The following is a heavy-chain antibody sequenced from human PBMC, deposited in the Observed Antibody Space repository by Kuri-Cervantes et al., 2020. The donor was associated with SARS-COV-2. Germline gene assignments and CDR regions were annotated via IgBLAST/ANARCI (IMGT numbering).Heavy chain of an antibody. J-gene: IGHJ6*03. CDR1: GGTFSSYA. Sequence: SVKVSCKASGGTFSSYAISWVRQAPGQGLEWMGRIIPIFGTANYAQKFQGRVTITADKSTSTAYMELSSLRSEDTAVYYCAGDVTSSSSVVYYYYVDVWGKGTTVTVSS. CDR2: IIPIFGTA. CDR3: AGDVTSSSSVVYYYYVDV. V-gene: IGHV1-69*06. D-gene: IGHD6-6*01.